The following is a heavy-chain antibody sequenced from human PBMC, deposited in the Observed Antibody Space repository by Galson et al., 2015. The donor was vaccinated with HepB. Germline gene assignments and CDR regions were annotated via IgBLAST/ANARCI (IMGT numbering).Heavy chain of an antibody. CDR1: GSTFTGYY. D-gene: IGHD5-12*01. J-gene: IGHJ6*02. Sequence: QSGAEVKKPGESLKISCKASGSTFTGYYMHWVRQAPGQGLEWMGRINPNSGGTNYAQKFQGRVTMTRDTSISTAYMELSRLRSDDTVVYYCARGGYNTDYGMDVWGQGTTVTVSS. CDR3: ARGGYNTDYGMDV. CDR2: INPNSGGT. V-gene: IGHV1-2*05.